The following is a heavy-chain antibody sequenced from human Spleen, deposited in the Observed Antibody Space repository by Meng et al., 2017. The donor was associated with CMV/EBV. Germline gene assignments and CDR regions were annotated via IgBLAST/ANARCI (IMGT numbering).Heavy chain of an antibody. J-gene: IGHJ4*02. V-gene: IGHV1-18*01. CDR3: ARGGYCSSSSCLPPDH. CDR2: ISTYNGNT. D-gene: IGHD2-2*01. CDR1: GYTFTNYA. Sequence: GYTFTNYATSWVRQAPGQGLEWMGWISTYNGNTVCAHKFQGRVTMTTDTSTSTAYMELRDLGSVDTAVYYCARGGYCSSSSCLPPDHWGQGTLVTVSS.